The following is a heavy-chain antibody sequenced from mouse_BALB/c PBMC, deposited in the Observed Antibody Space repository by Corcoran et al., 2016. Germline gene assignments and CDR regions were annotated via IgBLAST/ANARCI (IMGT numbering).Heavy chain of an antibody. V-gene: IGHV1-26*01. CDR2: INPYNGAT. Sequence: EVQLRQSGPELVKPGASVKISCKASGYSFTGYYMHWVKQSHVKSLEWIGRINPYNGATSYNQNFKDKASLTVDKSSSTAYMELHSLTSEDSAVYYCARSHAAYYAMDYWGQGTSVTVSS. CDR1: GYSFTGYY. CDR3: ARSHAAYYAMDY. J-gene: IGHJ4*01.